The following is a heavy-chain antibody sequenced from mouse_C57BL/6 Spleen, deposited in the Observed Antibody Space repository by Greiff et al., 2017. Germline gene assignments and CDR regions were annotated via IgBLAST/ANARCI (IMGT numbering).Heavy chain of an antibody. CDR2: INPSSGYT. CDR1: GYTFTSYT. J-gene: IGHJ1*03. CDR3: ARSGVYGSSYDWYFDV. Sequence: VQLQQSGAELARPGASVKMSCKASGYTFTSYTMHWVNQRPGQGLEWIGYINPSSGYTKYNQKFKDKATLTADKSSSTAYMQLSSLTSEDSAVYYCARSGVYGSSYDWYFDVWGTGTTVTVSS. V-gene: IGHV1-4*01. D-gene: IGHD1-1*01.